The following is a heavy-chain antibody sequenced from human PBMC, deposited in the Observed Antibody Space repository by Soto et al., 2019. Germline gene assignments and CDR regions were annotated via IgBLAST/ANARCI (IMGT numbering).Heavy chain of an antibody. J-gene: IGHJ4*02. CDR2: IKYDGSET. CDR1: GFTFSTYL. Sequence: EEHLVESGGGLVQPGGSLRLSCAASGFTFSTYLMSWVRQAPGKGLEWVANIKYDGSETYYVDSVKGRFTISRDNAKNSLYLQMNSLRGEDTAVHYCARYSSAWGLWGQGTLVTVSS. CDR3: ARYSSAWGL. D-gene: IGHD6-19*01. V-gene: IGHV3-7*01.